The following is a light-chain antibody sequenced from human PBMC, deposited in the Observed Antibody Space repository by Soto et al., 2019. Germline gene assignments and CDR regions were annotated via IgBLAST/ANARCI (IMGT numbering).Light chain of an antibody. V-gene: IGLV2-14*03. Sequence: QSVLTQPASVSGSPGQSITVSCTGTSSYVGAFNYVSWYQNHPDKAPKLMIYDVINRPSGVSNRFSGSKSGNTASLTFSGLQAEDEADYYCSSYTTSSTSVFGPGTKVTVL. CDR3: SSYTTSSTSV. J-gene: IGLJ1*01. CDR2: DVI. CDR1: SSYVGAFNY.